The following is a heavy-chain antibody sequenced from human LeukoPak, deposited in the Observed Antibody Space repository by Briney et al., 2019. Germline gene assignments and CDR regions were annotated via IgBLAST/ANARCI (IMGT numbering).Heavy chain of an antibody. V-gene: IGHV1-2*06. D-gene: IGHD3-22*01. CDR2: INPNSGGT. CDR1: GYTFTGYY. J-gene: IGHJ4*02. Sequence: ASVKVSCKASGYTFTGYYMHWVRQAPGQGLEWMGRINPNSGGTNYAQKFQGRVTMTRDTSISTAYMELSRLRSDDTAVYYCARVSKEAVIVGRFESLDYWGQGTLVTVPS. CDR3: ARVSKEAVIVGRFESLDY.